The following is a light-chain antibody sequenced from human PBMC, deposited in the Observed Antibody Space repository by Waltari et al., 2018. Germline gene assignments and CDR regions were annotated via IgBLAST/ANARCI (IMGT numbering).Light chain of an antibody. CDR1: QYVKNN. CDR3: QEYDSLPIT. CDR2: KAS. J-gene: IGKJ4*01. Sequence: DIQMTQSPSTLPASVGDRVTITCRASQYVKNNLAWFQQKPGKAPKVLIHKASRLESRVPSRFSGSGFGTEFILSISSLQPDDFATYYCQEYDSLPITFGGGTKVEIK. V-gene: IGKV1-5*03.